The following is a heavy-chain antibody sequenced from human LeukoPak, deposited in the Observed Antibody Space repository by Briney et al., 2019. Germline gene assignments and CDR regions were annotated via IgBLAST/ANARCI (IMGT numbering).Heavy chain of an antibody. Sequence: KSSETLSLTCAVYGGSFSGYYWSWIRQPPGKGLEWIGEINHSGSTNYNPSLKSRVTISVDTSKNQFSLKLSSVTAADTAVYYCARDYWGYYGSGSGYYYYGMDVWGQGTTVTVSS. V-gene: IGHV4-34*01. CDR1: GGSFSGYY. CDR2: INHSGST. CDR3: ARDYWGYYGSGSGYYYYGMDV. J-gene: IGHJ6*02. D-gene: IGHD3-10*01.